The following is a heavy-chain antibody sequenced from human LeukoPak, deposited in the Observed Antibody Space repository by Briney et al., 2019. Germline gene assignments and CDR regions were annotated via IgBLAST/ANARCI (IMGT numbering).Heavy chain of an antibody. CDR3: ATSANYGGNSGYFDY. D-gene: IGHD4-23*01. J-gene: IGHJ4*02. CDR2: IYYSGST. CDR1: GGSIRSSYYY. V-gene: IGHV4-39*05. Sequence: SETPSLTCTVSGGSIRSSYYYWGWIRQPPGKGLEWIGNIYYSGSTYYKPSLKSRVTISVDTSKNQFSLKLNSVTAADTAMNYCATSANYGGNSGYFDYWGQGTLVTVSS.